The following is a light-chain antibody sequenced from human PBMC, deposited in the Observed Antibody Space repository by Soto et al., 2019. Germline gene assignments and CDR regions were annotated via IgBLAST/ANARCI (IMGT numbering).Light chain of an antibody. J-gene: IGLJ1*01. CDR3: CSYAGSYTSYV. Sequence: QSALTQPRSVSGSPGQSVTISCSGTINDVGGYNSVSWFQHHPGSAPKLMVHSVTQRPSGVPDRFSGPKSGNTASLTISGLQAEDEADYYCCSYAGSYTSYVFGTGTKVTVL. V-gene: IGLV2-11*01. CDR1: INDVGGYNS. CDR2: SVT.